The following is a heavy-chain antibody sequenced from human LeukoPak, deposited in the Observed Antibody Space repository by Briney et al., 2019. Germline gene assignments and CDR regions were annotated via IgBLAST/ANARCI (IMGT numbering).Heavy chain of an antibody. CDR1: GDSISSYY. V-gene: IGHV4-59*08. D-gene: IGHD6-19*01. CDR2: IYSSGST. J-gene: IGHJ4*02. Sequence: SETLSLTCTVPGDSISSYYWSWIRQPPGKGLEWIGYIYSSGSTDYRPSLKSRLTISVDMSKSQFSLKLSSVTAADTAVYYCARQLSGSSGLDYWGQGTLVTVSS. CDR3: ARQLSGSSGLDY.